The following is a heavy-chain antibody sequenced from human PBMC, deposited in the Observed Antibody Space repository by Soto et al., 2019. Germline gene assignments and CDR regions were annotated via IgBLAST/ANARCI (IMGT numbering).Heavy chain of an antibody. CDR3: ATNWGGGLHSEGYNWLDP. D-gene: IGHD7-27*01. CDR2: ISPIFGTT. CDR1: GGTFSAYT. V-gene: IGHV1-69*01. Sequence: QVQLVQSGAEVKKPGSSVKISCRASGGTFSAYTLSWVRQAPGQGLEWLGGISPIFGTTKYAQRFQGRVTFTAAESAGPAYMEMSSRRSDDTAVYFCATNWGGGLHSEGYNWLDPWGQGTRVTVSS. J-gene: IGHJ5*02.